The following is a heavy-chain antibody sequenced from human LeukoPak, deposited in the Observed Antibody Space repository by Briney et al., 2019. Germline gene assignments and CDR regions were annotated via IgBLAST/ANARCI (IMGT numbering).Heavy chain of an antibody. CDR2: IKQDGSEK. CDR3: ARDVSANDY. V-gene: IGHV3-7*01. Sequence: GGSLRPSCAVSGFTFSSYWMSWVRQAPGKGLEWVANIKQDGSEKYYVDSVKGRFTISRDNAKNSLYLQMNSLRVEDTAVYYCARDVSANDYWGQGTLVTVSS. CDR1: GFTFSSYW. D-gene: IGHD2-8*01. J-gene: IGHJ4*02.